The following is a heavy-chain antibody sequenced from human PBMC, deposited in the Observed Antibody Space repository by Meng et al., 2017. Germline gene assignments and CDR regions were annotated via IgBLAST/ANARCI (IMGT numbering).Heavy chain of an antibody. CDR2: IYHSGST. CDR3: AGDPAELLWFGESKNAFDI. D-gene: IGHD3-10*01. CDR1: GGSISSSSYY. Sequence: SETLSLTCTVSGGSISSSSYYWGWIRQPPGKGLEWIGSIYHSGSTYYNPSLKSRVTISVDTSKNQFSLKLSSVTAADTAVYYCAGDPAELLWFGESKNAFDIWGQGTMVTVSS. J-gene: IGHJ3*02. V-gene: IGHV4-39*07.